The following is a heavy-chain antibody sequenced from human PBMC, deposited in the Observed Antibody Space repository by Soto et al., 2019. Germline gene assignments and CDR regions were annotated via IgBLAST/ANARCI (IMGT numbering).Heavy chain of an antibody. CDR3: GRHSTLRAEADAFDI. CDR2: IYYSGST. Sequence: SETLSLTCTVSGGSISSYYWSWIRQPPGKGLEWIGYIYYSGSTNYNPSLKSRVTISVDTSKNQFSLKLSSVTAADTAVYYCGRHSTLRAEADAFDIWGQGTMVTVSS. V-gene: IGHV4-59*08. D-gene: IGHD3-16*01. CDR1: GGSISSYY. J-gene: IGHJ3*02.